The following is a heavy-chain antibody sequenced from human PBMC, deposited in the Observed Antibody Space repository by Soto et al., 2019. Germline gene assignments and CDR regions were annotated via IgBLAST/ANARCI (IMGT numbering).Heavy chain of an antibody. D-gene: IGHD3-22*01. V-gene: IGHV3-30*18. J-gene: IGHJ6*02. CDR1: RCTFRSYG. CDR3: AKYDSSGYYYYYYYGMDV. CDR2: ISYDGINK. Sequence: PVGSLRLSYAASRCTFRSYGMHCVRHAPSRAMEWVAVISYDGINKYYADSVKGRFTISRDNSKNTLYLQMNSLRAEDTAVYYCAKYDSSGYYYYYYYGMDVWGQGTTLTVSS.